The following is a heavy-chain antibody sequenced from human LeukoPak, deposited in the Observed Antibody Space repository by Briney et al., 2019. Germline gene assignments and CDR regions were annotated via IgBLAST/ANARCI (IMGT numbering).Heavy chain of an antibody. CDR2: INPNSGGT. V-gene: IGHV1-2*02. CDR3: ARGAGSSSSGGVDY. CDR1: GYTFTGYY. J-gene: IGHJ4*02. Sequence: ASVKVSCKASGYTFTGYYMHWVRQAPGQGLEWMGWINPNSGGTNYAQKFQGRVTMTRDTSTSTAYMELSRLRSDDTAVYYCARGAGSSSSGGVDYWGQGTLVTVSS. D-gene: IGHD6-6*01.